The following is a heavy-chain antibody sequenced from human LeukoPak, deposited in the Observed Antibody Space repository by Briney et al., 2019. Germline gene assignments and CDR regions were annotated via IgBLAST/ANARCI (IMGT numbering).Heavy chain of an antibody. CDR1: GFTFSSYG. CDR3: AKRISHYYDSSGYYDGPPFDY. Sequence: GGSLRLSCAASGFTFSSYGMNWVRQAPGKGLEWVSTISSSGSSTYYADSVKGRFTISRDNSKNTLYLQMNSLRAEDTAVYYCAKRISHYYDSSGYYDGPPFDYWGQGTLVTVSS. V-gene: IGHV3-23*01. CDR2: ISSSGSST. J-gene: IGHJ4*02. D-gene: IGHD3-22*01.